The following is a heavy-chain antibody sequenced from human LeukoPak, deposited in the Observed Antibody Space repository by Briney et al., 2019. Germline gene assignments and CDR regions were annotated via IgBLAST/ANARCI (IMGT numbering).Heavy chain of an antibody. CDR3: ARRGGGWVPAARGVAANLDF. J-gene: IGHJ2*01. Sequence: GGSLRLSCAASGFTFSSYSMNWVRQAPGKGLDWVSSISAGSSYIYYADSVKSRFTISRDNTKNSQYLQMNSLRAEDTAVYYCARRGGGWVPAARGVAANLDFWGRGTLVTVSS. D-gene: IGHD2-2*01. V-gene: IGHV3-21*01. CDR2: ISAGSSYI. CDR1: GFTFSSYS.